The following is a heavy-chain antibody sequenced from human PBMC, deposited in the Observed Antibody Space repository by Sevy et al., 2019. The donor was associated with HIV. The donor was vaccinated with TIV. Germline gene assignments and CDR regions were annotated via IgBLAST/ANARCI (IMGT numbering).Heavy chain of an antibody. V-gene: IGHV4-59*01. CDR3: ARAGGSTDWGIDV. Sequence: SETLSLTCTVSGGSISSYYWKWIRQPPGKGLEWIGYMDYSGSNSYNPSLKGRVSISLDTSKNQFSLKLTSVTAADTAVYYCARAGGSTDWGIDVWGQGTTVTVSS. CDR2: MDYSGSN. D-gene: IGHD2-2*01. J-gene: IGHJ6*02. CDR1: GGSISSYY.